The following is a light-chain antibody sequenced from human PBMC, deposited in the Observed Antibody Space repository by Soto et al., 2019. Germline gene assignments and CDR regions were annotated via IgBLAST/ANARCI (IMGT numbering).Light chain of an antibody. J-gene: IGKJ4*01. CDR3: QHYNIWPLT. Sequence: EIVMTQSPATLSVSPGERATLSCRASQSVSSNLAWYQQTPGQAPRLLIYDASTRATGIPARFSGSGSGTEFTLTISSLQSEDVAVYYCQHYNIWPLTFGGGTKVEIK. CDR1: QSVSSN. CDR2: DAS. V-gene: IGKV3-15*01.